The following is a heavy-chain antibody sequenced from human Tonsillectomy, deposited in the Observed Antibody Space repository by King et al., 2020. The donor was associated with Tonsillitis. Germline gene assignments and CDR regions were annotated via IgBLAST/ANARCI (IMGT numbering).Heavy chain of an antibody. CDR1: GFTFSNFG. V-gene: IGHV3-30*18. CDR2: ISYDGSDK. CDR3: AKVASFHGYSEDFDI. J-gene: IGHJ3*02. D-gene: IGHD5-18*01. Sequence: VQLVESGGGVVQPGGSLRLSCAASGFTFSNFGMHWVCPAPGKGLQWVAVISYDGSDKYDADSVRGRFTISRDKSKSTLYLQMNSLRPEDTAVYYCAKVASFHGYSEDFDIWGQGTLVTVSS.